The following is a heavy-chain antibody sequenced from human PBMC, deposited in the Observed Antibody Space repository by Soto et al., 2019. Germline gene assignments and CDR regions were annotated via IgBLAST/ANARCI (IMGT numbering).Heavy chain of an antibody. CDR2: IIPIFGTA. D-gene: IGHD6-6*01. Sequence: QVQLVQSGAEVKKPGSSVKVSCKASGGTFSSYAISWVRQAPGQGLEWMGGIIPIFGTANYAQKFQGRVTITADKSTSTAYMELSSLRSEDTVVYYCASCRFGPRSREYSSSQGADSMSYYYYGMDVWGQGTTVTVSS. CDR3: ASCRFGPRSREYSSSQGADSMSYYYYGMDV. J-gene: IGHJ6*02. CDR1: GGTFSSYA. V-gene: IGHV1-69*06.